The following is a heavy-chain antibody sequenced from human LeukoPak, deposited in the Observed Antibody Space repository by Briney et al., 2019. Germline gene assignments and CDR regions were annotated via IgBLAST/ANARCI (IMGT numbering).Heavy chain of an antibody. V-gene: IGHV4-34*01. D-gene: IGHD4-17*01. J-gene: IGHJ4*02. CDR2: INPSGIT. CDR1: GGSLSGYY. CDR3: ARALSTVTTYFDS. Sequence: SETLSLTCAVSGGSLSGYYWSWIRQPPGKGLEWIGEINPSGITNYNPSLKSRVTISADTSKSQFSLEVRSVTAADTAMFYCARALSTVTTYFDSWGQGTLLTVSP.